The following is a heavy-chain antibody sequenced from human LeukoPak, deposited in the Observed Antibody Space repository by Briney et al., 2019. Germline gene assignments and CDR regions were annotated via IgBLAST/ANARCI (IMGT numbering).Heavy chain of an antibody. CDR2: FDPEDGET. Sequence: GASVKVSCKVSGYTLTELSMHWVRQAPGKGLEWMGGFDPEDGETIYAQKFQGRVTMTEDTSTGTAYMELSSLRSEDTAVYYCATIPGIAVAGVMDVWGKGTTVTVSS. CDR3: ATIPGIAVAGVMDV. V-gene: IGHV1-24*01. CDR1: GYTLTELS. J-gene: IGHJ6*04. D-gene: IGHD6-19*01.